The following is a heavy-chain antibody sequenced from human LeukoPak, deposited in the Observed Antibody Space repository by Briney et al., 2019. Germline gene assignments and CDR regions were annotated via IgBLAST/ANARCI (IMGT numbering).Heavy chain of an antibody. Sequence: PGGSLRLSCVASGFTFSDYWMTWVRQAPGKGLEWISYIGIDSGNTNYADSVKGRFTISGDKAKNSLYLQMNSLRVEDTAVYYCARDYKYAFDNWGQGTLVTVSS. D-gene: IGHD5-24*01. V-gene: IGHV3-11*06. CDR3: ARDYKYAFDN. CDR1: GFTFSDYW. J-gene: IGHJ4*02. CDR2: IGIDSGNT.